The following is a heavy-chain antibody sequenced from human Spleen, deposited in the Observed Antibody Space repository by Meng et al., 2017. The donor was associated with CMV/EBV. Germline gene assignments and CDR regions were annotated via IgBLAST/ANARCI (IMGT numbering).Heavy chain of an antibody. CDR2: IIPNSGIT. Sequence: SGDMFRTHTITWVRRAPGQGIEWVGRIIPNSGITNSAQKFRGRVTFSADTSTNTAFLDLRGLTSEDTAVYYCASAANYLGSSSFFSDWGQGTVVTVSS. CDR1: GDMFRTHT. D-gene: IGHD3-10*01. V-gene: IGHV1-69*02. J-gene: IGHJ4*02. CDR3: ASAANYLGSSSFFSD.